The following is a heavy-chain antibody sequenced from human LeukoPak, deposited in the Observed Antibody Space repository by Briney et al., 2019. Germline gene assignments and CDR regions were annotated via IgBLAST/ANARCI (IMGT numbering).Heavy chain of an antibody. CDR1: GFTFSQDW. J-gene: IGHJ4*02. D-gene: IGHD1-1*01. CDR2: IKNKIDGGTT. CDR3: SKYNPFDALDY. Sequence: GGSLRLSCAGSGFTFSQDWMSWVRQVPGKGLEWLGLIKNKIDGGTTDYAVTVKGRFTISRDDSKNTLYLQMNSLKTGDTAVYYCSKYNPFDALDYWGQGTLVTVSS. V-gene: IGHV3-15*01.